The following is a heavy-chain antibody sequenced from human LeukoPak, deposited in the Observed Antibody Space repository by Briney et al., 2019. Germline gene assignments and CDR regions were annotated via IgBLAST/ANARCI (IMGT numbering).Heavy chain of an antibody. V-gene: IGHV3-15*01. D-gene: IGHD1-7*01. CDR3: TTRPRNWNYHGDKTDYYYYYYMDV. CDR2: IKSKTDGGTT. Sequence: GGSLRLSCAASGFTFSNAWMSWVRQAPGKGLEWVGRIKSKTDGGTTDYAAPVKGRFTISRDDSKNTLYLQMNSLKTEDTAVYYCTTRPRNWNYHGDKTDYYYYYYMDVWGKGTTVTVSS. CDR1: GFTFSNAW. J-gene: IGHJ6*03.